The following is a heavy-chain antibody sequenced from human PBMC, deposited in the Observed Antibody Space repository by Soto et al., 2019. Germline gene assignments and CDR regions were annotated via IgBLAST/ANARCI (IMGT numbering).Heavy chain of an antibody. Sequence: QVQLQQWGAGLLKPLETLSLTCAVHGGSFSGYYWFWIRQSPGKGLEWIGEINHSGNTNYNPSLKSRVTISADTSKKQFSLMLKSVTAADTAVYYCARGGWELTSFYLAMDVWGQGATVTVS. D-gene: IGHD1-26*01. CDR2: INHSGNT. J-gene: IGHJ6*02. CDR1: GGSFSGYY. CDR3: ARGGWELTSFYLAMDV. V-gene: IGHV4-34*01.